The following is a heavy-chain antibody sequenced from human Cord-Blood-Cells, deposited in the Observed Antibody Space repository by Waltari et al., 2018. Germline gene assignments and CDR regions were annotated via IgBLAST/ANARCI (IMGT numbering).Heavy chain of an antibody. D-gene: IGHD3-22*01. J-gene: IGHJ3*02. CDR3: ARGERYYDSSGYYAFDI. CDR2: IKQDGSEK. Sequence: EVQLVESGGGLVQPGGSLRLSCAASGFTFSSYWMSWVRQAPGKGLEWVANIKQDGSEKYYVDSVKGRFTISRDNAKNSLYLQMNSLRAEDTAVYYCARGERYYDSSGYYAFDIWGQGTMVTVSS. V-gene: IGHV3-7*01. CDR1: GFTFSSYW.